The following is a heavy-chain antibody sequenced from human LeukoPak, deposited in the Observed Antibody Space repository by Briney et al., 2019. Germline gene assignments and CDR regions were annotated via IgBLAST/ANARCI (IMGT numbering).Heavy chain of an antibody. CDR2: ITSSSDYI. CDR3: AREFKSGYGMWA. J-gene: IGHJ5*02. Sequence: PGGSLRLSGTASGFTFSAYSMNWVRQAPGKGLEWISSITSSSDYIYYADSVKGRFTISRDNAENSLHLQMNSLRAEDTAVYYCAREFKSGYGMWAWGQGTLVTVSS. V-gene: IGHV3-21*01. CDR1: GFTFSAYS. D-gene: IGHD5-18*01.